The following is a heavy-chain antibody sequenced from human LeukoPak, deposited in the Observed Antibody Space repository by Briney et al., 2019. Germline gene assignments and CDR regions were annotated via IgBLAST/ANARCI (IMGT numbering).Heavy chain of an antibody. V-gene: IGHV1-69*01. J-gene: IGHJ4*02. D-gene: IGHD3-16*01. CDR2: ISPIFGTA. CDR1: GGAFSCYA. CDR3: ASYRRAFYDYIWGSYNY. Sequence: SVKVCCKAAGGAFSCYANSLLRQAPGQGLDLMGGISPIFGTANYAQKFQGRVTITADESTSTAYMELSSLRSEDTAVYYGASYRRAFYDYIWGSYNYWGQGTLVTVSS.